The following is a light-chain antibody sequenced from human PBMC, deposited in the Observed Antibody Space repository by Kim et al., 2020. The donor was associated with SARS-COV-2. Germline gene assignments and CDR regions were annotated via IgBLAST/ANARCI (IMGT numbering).Light chain of an antibody. CDR3: ASYTSTSTYV. V-gene: IGLV2-14*01. J-gene: IGLJ1*01. CDR1: SSDVGRYNY. CDR2: EVT. Sequence: GQAIAISCTGTSSDVGRYNYVSGYQQHPGKAPKPLIYEVTQRPAGVSDRFSGSKSGNTASLTISGLQTEDEGDYYCASYTSTSTYVFGIGTKVTVL.